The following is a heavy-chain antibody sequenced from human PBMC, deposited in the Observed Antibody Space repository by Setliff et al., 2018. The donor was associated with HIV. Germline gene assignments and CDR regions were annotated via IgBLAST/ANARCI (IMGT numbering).Heavy chain of an antibody. J-gene: IGHJ4*01. CDR1: GVSVSSGGYY. CDR2: VYYHGST. V-gene: IGHV4-31*03. Sequence: SETLSLTCTVSGVSVSSGGYYWSWIRQHPGKGLEWIGYVYYHGSTYYNPSLKSRVTISIDTSKNKFSLRLKSVTAADTAVYYCARRILRSAFDFWGHGSLVTVSS. CDR3: ARRILRSAFDF. D-gene: IGHD2-15*01.